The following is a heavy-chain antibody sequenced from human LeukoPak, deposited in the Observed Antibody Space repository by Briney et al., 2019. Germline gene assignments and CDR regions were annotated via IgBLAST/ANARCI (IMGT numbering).Heavy chain of an antibody. Sequence: SETLSLTCTVSGGSISSYYWSWIRQPPGKGLEWIGEINHSGSTNYNPSLKSRVTISLDASKNQFSLKLSSVTAADTAVYYCAKDRAGSSWEPSELDYWGQGTLVTVSS. V-gene: IGHV4-34*01. CDR1: GGSISSYY. J-gene: IGHJ4*02. CDR3: AKDRAGSSWEPSELDY. CDR2: INHSGST. D-gene: IGHD6-13*01.